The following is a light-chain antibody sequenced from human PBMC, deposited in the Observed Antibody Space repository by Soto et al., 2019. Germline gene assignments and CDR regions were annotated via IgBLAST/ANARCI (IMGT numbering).Light chain of an antibody. Sequence: QLVLTQSSSASASLGSSVKLTCTLSSGHSSYIIAWHQQQPGKAPRYLMKLERSGSYNKGSGVPDRFSGSSSGADRYLTISNLQFEDEADYYCETWDTNSRVFGGGTKRTVL. CDR3: ETWDTNSRV. J-gene: IGLJ3*02. CDR2: LERSGSY. CDR1: SGHSSYI. V-gene: IGLV4-60*02.